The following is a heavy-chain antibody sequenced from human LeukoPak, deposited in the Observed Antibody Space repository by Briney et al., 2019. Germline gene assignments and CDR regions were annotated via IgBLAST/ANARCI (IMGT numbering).Heavy chain of an antibody. CDR1: GFTVSSNY. CDR2: IYSGGST. CDR3: ARDRRSGSSDAFDI. Sequence: PGGSRRLSCAASGFTVSSNYMSWVRQAPGKGLEWVSVIYSGGSTYYADSVKGRFTISRDNSKNTLYLQMNSLRAEDTAVYYCARDRRSGSSDAFDIWGQGTMVTVSS. J-gene: IGHJ3*02. D-gene: IGHD1-26*01. V-gene: IGHV3-66*01.